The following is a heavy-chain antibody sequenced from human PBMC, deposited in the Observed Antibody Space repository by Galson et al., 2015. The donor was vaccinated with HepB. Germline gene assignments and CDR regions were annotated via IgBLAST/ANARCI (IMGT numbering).Heavy chain of an antibody. D-gene: IGHD6-13*01. Sequence: SLRLSCAASGFTFSSYAMHWVRQAPGKGLEWVAVISYDGSNKYYADSVKGRFTISRDNSKNTLYLQMNSLRAEDTAVYYCARDPKIAAAGTGGDYWGQGTLVTVSS. J-gene: IGHJ4*02. CDR1: GFTFSSYA. CDR2: ISYDGSNK. V-gene: IGHV3-30-3*01. CDR3: ARDPKIAAAGTGGDY.